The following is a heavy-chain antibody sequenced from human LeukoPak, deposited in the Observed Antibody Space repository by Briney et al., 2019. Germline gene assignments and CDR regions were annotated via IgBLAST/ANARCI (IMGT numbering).Heavy chain of an antibody. CDR1: GGSISSYY. V-gene: IGHV4-59*01. J-gene: IGHJ4*02. CDR3: AKAIHSGSTMPGD. CDR2: IYYSGST. D-gene: IGHD1-26*01. Sequence: SETLSLTCTVSGGSISSYYWSWIRQPPGKGLEWIGYIYYSGSTNYNPSLKSRVTISVDTSKNQFSLKLSSVTAADTAVYYCAKAIHSGSTMPGDWGQGTLVTVSS.